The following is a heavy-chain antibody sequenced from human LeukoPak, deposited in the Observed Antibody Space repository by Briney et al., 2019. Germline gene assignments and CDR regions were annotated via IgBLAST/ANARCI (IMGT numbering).Heavy chain of an antibody. CDR3: VRDRHRYNYDSSGYPPY. V-gene: IGHV3-48*01. CDR1: GFTFSSYS. D-gene: IGHD3-22*01. J-gene: IGHJ4*02. Sequence: LPGGSLRLSCAASGFTFSSYSMMWVRQAPGKGLEWVSYISSSSSTIYYADSVKGRFTISRDNAKNSLYLQMNSLRAEDTAVYSCVRDRHRYNYDSSGYPPYWGQGTLVTVSS. CDR2: ISSSSSTI.